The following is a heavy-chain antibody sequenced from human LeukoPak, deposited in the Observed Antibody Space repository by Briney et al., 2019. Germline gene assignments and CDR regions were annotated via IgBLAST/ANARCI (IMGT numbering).Heavy chain of an antibody. V-gene: IGHV3-23*01. J-gene: IGHJ4*02. CDR2: ISGSASNT. CDR3: ANVEWPLDY. D-gene: IGHD1-26*01. CDR1: GFTFSSYA. Sequence: PGGSLRLSCAASGFTFSSYAMGWVRQAPGKGLEWVSAISGSASNTYYADSAKGRFTISRDNSRNTLYLQMNSLRAEDTAVYYCANVEWPLDYWGQGTLVTVSS.